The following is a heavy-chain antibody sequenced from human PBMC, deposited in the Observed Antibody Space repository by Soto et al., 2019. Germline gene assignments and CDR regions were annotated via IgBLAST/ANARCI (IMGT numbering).Heavy chain of an antibody. Sequence: SETLSLTCAVSGTSISSSNFFWGWSRQPPGKGLEWIGSIRYGGDASFNPSLKSRVTISIDTSKNQFSLSLRSVTAADTAIYYCAKDASCYSCGAWGQGAPVTVSS. J-gene: IGHJ4*02. CDR3: AKDASCYSCGA. CDR2: IRYGGDA. CDR1: GTSISSSNFF. V-gene: IGHV4-39*01. D-gene: IGHD2-15*01.